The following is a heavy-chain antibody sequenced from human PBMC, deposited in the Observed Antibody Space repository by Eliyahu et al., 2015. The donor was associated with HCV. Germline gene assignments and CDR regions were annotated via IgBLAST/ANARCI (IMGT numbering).Heavy chain of an antibody. CDR1: GGAMNSGTFY. D-gene: IGHD5-12*01. CDR3: ASGFSGSDGVQDYYYGMDV. Sequence: QVQLQESGPGLVKPSQTLSLRCTVSGGAMNSGTFYWSWIRQQPGKGLEWIGYIYYSGGTYYXPSLKXRVSISVXKSKNQFSLKLRSVTAADTAVYYCASGFSGSDGVQDYYYGMDVWGQGATVAVSS. CDR2: IYYSGGT. V-gene: IGHV4-31*03. J-gene: IGHJ6*02.